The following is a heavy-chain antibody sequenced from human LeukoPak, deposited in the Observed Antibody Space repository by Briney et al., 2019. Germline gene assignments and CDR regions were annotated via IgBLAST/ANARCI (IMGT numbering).Heavy chain of an antibody. D-gene: IGHD5-18*01. CDR1: GGSISSSSYY. CDR3: ARASREYSYGYGRYYYYYMDV. V-gene: IGHV4-39*07. J-gene: IGHJ6*03. CDR2: IYYSGST. Sequence: SETLSLTCTVSGGSISSSSYYWGWIRQPPGKGLEWIGSIYYSGSTYYNPSLKSRVTISVDTSKNQFSLKLSSVTAADTAVYYCARASREYSYGYGRYYYYYMDVWGKGTTVTISS.